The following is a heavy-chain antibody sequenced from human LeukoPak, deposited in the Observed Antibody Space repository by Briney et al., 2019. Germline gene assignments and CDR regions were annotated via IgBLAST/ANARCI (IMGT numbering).Heavy chain of an antibody. CDR3: VRVIGAPNYYYYMDV. J-gene: IGHJ6*03. CDR1: GGSISTYY. D-gene: IGHD3-22*01. Sequence: PSETLSLTCTVSGGSISTYYWSWIRQPAGKGPEWIGRIYTSGSTNYNPSLKSRVTMSVDTSKNQFSLKLSSVTAADTAVYYCVRVIGAPNYYYYMDVWGKGTTVTVSS. V-gene: IGHV4-4*07. CDR2: IYTSGST.